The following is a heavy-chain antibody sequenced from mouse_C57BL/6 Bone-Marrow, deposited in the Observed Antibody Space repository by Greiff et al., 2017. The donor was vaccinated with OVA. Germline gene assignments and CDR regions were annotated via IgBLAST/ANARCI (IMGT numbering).Heavy chain of an antibody. CDR3: TRAPLFFDV. J-gene: IGHJ1*03. D-gene: IGHD6-1*01. CDR2: ISSGGDYI. CDR1: GFTFSSYA. V-gene: IGHV5-9-1*02. Sequence: EVKLMESGEGLVKPGGSLKLSCAASGFTFSSYAMSWVRQTPEKRLEWVAYISSGGDYIYYADTVKGRFTISRDNARNTLYLQMSSLKSEDTAMYYCTRAPLFFDVWGTVTTVTVSS.